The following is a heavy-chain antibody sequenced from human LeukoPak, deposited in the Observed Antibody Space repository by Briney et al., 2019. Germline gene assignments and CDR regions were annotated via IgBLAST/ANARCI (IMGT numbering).Heavy chain of an antibody. CDR2: IIPIFGTA. CDR3: GRKAGDCGGGSCYSIDY. D-gene: IGHD2-15*01. V-gene: IGHV1-69*05. CDR1: GGSFSSEA. J-gene: IGHJ4*02. Sequence: SVKVSCKAFGGSFSSEAIGWVRQAPGQGLEWMGGIIPIFGTANYAQKFQGRVTITTDESTTTAYMEVGSLRSEDTAVYYCGRKAGDCGGGSCYSIDYWGQGTLVTVSS.